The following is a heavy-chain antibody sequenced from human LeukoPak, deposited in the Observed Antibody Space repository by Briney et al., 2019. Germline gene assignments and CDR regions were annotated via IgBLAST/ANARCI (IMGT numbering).Heavy chain of an antibody. J-gene: IGHJ4*02. CDR1: GYTVTELS. CDR2: FDPDDAET. CDR3: ARGGFYGDYDY. D-gene: IGHD4-17*01. V-gene: IGHV1-24*01. Sequence: ASVKVSCKVSGYTVTELSFHWVRQAPGKGLEWMGGFDPDDAETVFAREFQGRVTMTEDTSTNTAYMELTSLRPEDTAVYYCARGGFYGDYDYWGQGTLVTVSS.